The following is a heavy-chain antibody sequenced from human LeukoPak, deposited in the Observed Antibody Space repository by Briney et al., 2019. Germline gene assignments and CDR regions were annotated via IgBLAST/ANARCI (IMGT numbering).Heavy chain of an antibody. J-gene: IGHJ4*02. CDR3: ARDKGDYDTSGSLFVF. V-gene: IGHV3-7*03. Sequence: GSLRLSCAASGFTFSRYWMSWVRQAPRKGLEWVANIKQDGSEKYYVDSVKGRFTISRDNARNSLFLQMYSLRAEDTAVYYCARDKGDYDTSGSLFVFGGQGTLVTVSS. D-gene: IGHD3-22*01. CDR1: GFTFSRYW. CDR2: IKQDGSEK.